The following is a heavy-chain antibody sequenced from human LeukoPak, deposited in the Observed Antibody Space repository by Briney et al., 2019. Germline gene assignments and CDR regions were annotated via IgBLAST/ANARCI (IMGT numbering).Heavy chain of an antibody. D-gene: IGHD6-13*01. CDR1: GFTFRSYG. J-gene: IGHJ4*02. V-gene: IGHV3-30*02. CDR3: AKVEYSSSWYGVGSLDD. Sequence: GSLRLSCAASGFTFRSYGMHWVRQAPGKGLEWGAFIRYDGSKKYYADSVKGRFTISRDNSKNTLYLEMNSLRPEDTAVYYCAKVEYSSSWYGVGSLDDWGQGTLVTVSA. CDR2: IRYDGSKK.